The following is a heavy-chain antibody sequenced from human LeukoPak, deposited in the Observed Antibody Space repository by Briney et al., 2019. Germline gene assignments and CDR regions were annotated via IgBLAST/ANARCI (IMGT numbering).Heavy chain of an antibody. CDR3: ASTWFWSGYYYYFDY. CDR1: GGTFSSYA. Sequence: GSSVKVSCKASGGTFSSYAISWVRQAPGQGLEWMGGIIPIFGTANYAQKFQGRVTITTDESTSTAYMELSGLRSEDTAVYYCASTWFWSGYYYYFDYWGQGTLVTVSS. V-gene: IGHV1-69*05. D-gene: IGHD3-3*01. J-gene: IGHJ4*02. CDR2: IIPIFGTA.